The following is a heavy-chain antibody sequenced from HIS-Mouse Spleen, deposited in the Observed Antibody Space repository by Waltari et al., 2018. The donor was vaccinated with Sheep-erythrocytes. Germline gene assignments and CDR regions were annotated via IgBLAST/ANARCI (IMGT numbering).Heavy chain of an antibody. V-gene: IGHV4-4*02. CDR2: INHSGST. J-gene: IGHJ4*02. CDR3: ARDPLTGADY. D-gene: IGHD7-27*01. Sequence: VQLLESGGGLVQPGGSLRLSCAASGFTFSSYAMSWVRQAPGKGLEWIGEINHSGSTNYNPSLKSRVTISVDTSKNQFSLKLTSVTAADTAVYYCARDPLTGADYWGQGTLVTVSS. CDR1: GFTFSSYAM.